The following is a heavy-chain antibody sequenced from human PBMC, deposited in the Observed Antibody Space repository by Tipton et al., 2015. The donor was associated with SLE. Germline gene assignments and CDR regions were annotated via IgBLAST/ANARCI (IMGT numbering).Heavy chain of an antibody. D-gene: IGHD2-15*01. CDR1: GFTFSSYW. CDR3: AKAFRAGAYSSRLGYFDL. Sequence: SLRLSCAASGFTFSSYWMHWVRQAPGKGLVWVSRITTDGRSTSYADSVKGRFTVSRDNSKNTVSLEMNSLRDEDTALYYCAKAFRAGAYSSRLGYFDLWGRGTLVTVSS. J-gene: IGHJ2*01. V-gene: IGHV3-74*01. CDR2: ITTDGRST.